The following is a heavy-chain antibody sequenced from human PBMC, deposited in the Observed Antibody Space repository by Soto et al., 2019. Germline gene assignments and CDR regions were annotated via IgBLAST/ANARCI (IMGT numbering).Heavy chain of an antibody. CDR1: GFTFSSYA. Sequence: LRLSCAASGFTFSSYAMHWVRQAPGKGLEWVAVISYDGSNKYYADSVKGRSTISRDNSKNTLYLQMNSLRAEDTAVYYCARDLGSSSWTPAGLYGMDVWGQGTTVTVSS. CDR3: ARDLGSSSWTPAGLYGMDV. CDR2: ISYDGSNK. D-gene: IGHD6-13*01. J-gene: IGHJ6*02. V-gene: IGHV3-30-3*01.